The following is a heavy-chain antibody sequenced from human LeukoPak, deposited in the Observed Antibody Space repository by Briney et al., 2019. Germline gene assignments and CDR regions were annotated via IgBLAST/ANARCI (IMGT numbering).Heavy chain of an antibody. CDR1: GGSISSYC. V-gene: IGHV4-59*01. D-gene: IGHD1-26*01. J-gene: IGHJ4*02. Sequence: PSETLSLTCTVSGGSISSYCWSWIRQPPGKGLEWIGYIYYSGSTNYNPSLKSRVTISVDTSKNQFSLKLSSVTAADTAVYYCARGSYPVDYWGQGTLVTVSS. CDR3: ARGSYPVDY. CDR2: IYYSGST.